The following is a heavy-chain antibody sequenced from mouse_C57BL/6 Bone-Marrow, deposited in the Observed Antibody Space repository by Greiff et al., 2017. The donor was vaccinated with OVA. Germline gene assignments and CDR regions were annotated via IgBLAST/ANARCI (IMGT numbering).Heavy chain of an antibody. V-gene: IGHV5-9-1*02. D-gene: IGHD1-1*01. CDR3: TSDFPSTTVPYYSY. Sequence: EVQVVESGAGLVKPGGSLKLSCAASGFTFSSYAMSWVRQTPEKRLEWVAYISSGGDYISYADTVKGRFTFSRANARNTLYLQMSSLKSEDTAMYYFTSDFPSTTVPYYSYWGQGTLVTVSA. CDR1: GFTFSSYA. CDR2: ISSGGDYI. J-gene: IGHJ3*01.